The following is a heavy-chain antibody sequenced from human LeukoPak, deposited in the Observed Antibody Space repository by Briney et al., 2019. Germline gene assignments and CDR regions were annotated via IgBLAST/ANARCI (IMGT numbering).Heavy chain of an antibody. V-gene: IGHV4-39*07. Sequence: PSETLSLTCTVSGGSISSSSYYWGWIRQPPGKGLEWIGSIYYSGSTYYNPSLKSRVTISVDTSKNQFSLKLSSVTAADTAVYYCARSLLPKIRYDSSGYYRGGYFDYWGQGTLVTVSS. CDR2: IYYSGST. J-gene: IGHJ4*02. CDR3: ARSLLPKIRYDSSGYYRGGYFDY. D-gene: IGHD3-22*01. CDR1: GGSISSSSYY.